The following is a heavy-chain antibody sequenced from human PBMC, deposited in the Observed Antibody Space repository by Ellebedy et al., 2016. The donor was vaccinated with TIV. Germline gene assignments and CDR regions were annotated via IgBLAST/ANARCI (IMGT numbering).Heavy chain of an antibody. D-gene: IGHD5-18*01. CDR2: MTETSSTI. V-gene: IGHV3-48*02. CDR3: ARVHNGHTGGDY. Sequence: GGSLRLSXAASGFTFSDHPMIWVRQAPGKGLEWISYMTETSSTIWYADSVKGRFTISRDNAENSLYLQMNSLRDEDTAVYYCARVHNGHTGGDYWGQGTLVTVSS. J-gene: IGHJ4*02. CDR1: GFTFSDHP.